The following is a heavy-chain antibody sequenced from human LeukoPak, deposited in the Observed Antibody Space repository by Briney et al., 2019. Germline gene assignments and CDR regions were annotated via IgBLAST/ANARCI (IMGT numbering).Heavy chain of an antibody. J-gene: IGHJ4*02. CDR2: FSASGNS. CDR1: GDSISSDDYY. V-gene: IGHV4-61*02. CDR3: ARGRRPSYRFFDY. D-gene: IGHD4-11*01. Sequence: SETLSLTCTVSGDSISSDDYYWSWIRQPAGKGLEWIGRFSASGNSNYNPSLKSRVTISVDTSKNQFSLKLSSVTAADTAVYYCARGRRPSYRFFDYWGQGTLVTVSS.